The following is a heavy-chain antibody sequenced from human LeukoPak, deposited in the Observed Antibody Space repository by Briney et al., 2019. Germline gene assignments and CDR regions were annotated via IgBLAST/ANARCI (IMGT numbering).Heavy chain of an antibody. J-gene: IGHJ3*02. CDR2: IYTSGST. CDR3: ARGYYYDSLDAFNI. CDR1: GGSISNNY. D-gene: IGHD3-22*01. Sequence: SETLSLTCTVSGGSISNNYWSWIRQSGGKGLEWIGRIYTSGSTNYNPPLKSRVTISVDKSKNQFSLKLSSVTAADTAVYYCARGYYYDSLDAFNIWGQGTMVTVSS. V-gene: IGHV4-4*07.